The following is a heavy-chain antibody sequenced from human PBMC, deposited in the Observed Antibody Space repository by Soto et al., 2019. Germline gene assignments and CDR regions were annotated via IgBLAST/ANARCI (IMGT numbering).Heavy chain of an antibody. J-gene: IGHJ4*02. CDR2: ISYDGSNK. CDR1: GFPFTSYG. Sequence: QVQLVESGGGVVQPGRSLRLSCAASGFPFTSYGMHWVREGPGKGLEWLAVISYDGSNKFYADSVKGRFTISRDNSKNTLYLQMNSLRPEDTALYYCVGGQFYFDYRGQGTLVILS. D-gene: IGHD3-10*01. V-gene: IGHV3-30*03. CDR3: VGGQFYFDY.